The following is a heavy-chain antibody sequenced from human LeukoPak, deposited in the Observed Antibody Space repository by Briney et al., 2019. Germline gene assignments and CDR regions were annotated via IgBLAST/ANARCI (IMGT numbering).Heavy chain of an antibody. Sequence: GRSLRLSCAASGFTFSSYATHWVRQAPGKGLEWVAVISYDGSNKYYADSVKGRFTISRDNSKNTLFLQMNSLRAEDTAVYYCAKDGGLWVSAHWGDSWGRGTLVTVSS. CDR2: ISYDGSNK. J-gene: IGHJ4*02. D-gene: IGHD7-27*01. CDR3: AKDGGLWVSAHWGDS. V-gene: IGHV3-30-3*01. CDR1: GFTFSSYA.